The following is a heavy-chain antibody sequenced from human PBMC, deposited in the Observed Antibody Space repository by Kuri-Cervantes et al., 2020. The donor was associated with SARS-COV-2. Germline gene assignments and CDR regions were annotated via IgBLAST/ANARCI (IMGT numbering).Heavy chain of an antibody. CDR2: ISSSSSTI. V-gene: IGHV3-48*01. CDR1: GFTFSSSW. Sequence: GGSLRLSCAASGFTFSSSWMHWVCQAPEKGLEWVSYISSSSSTIYYADSVKGRFTISRDNAKNSLYLQMNSLRAEDTAVYYCARDRSRITIFGVVTRYGMDVWGQGTTVTVSS. D-gene: IGHD3-3*01. J-gene: IGHJ6*02. CDR3: ARDRSRITIFGVVTRYGMDV.